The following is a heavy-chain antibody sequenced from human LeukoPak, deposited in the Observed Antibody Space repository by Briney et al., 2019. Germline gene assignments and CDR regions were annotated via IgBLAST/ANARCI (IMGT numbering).Heavy chain of an antibody. CDR1: GFTFSSYS. Sequence: PGGSLRLSCAASGFTFSSYSMNWVRQAPGKGLEWVSSISSSSSYIYYADSVKGRFTISRDNAKNSLYLQMNGLKAEDTAVYYCARASAAGTNFDYGGQGTLVTVSS. CDR3: ARASAAGTNFDY. CDR2: ISSSSSYI. V-gene: IGHV3-21*01. J-gene: IGHJ4*02. D-gene: IGHD6-13*01.